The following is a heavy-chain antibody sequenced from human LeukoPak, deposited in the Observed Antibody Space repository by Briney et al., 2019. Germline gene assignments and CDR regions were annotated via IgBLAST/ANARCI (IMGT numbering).Heavy chain of an antibody. D-gene: IGHD6-13*01. J-gene: IGHJ4*02. CDR3: AKVSSWITYYFDY. CDR1: GFTLSSYA. Sequence: GGSLRLSCAASGFTLSSYAMSWVRQAPGKGLEWVSAISGSGGSTYYADSVKGRFTISRDNSKNTLYLQMNSLRAEDTAVYYCAKVSSWITYYFDYWGQGTLVTVSS. V-gene: IGHV3-23*01. CDR2: ISGSGGST.